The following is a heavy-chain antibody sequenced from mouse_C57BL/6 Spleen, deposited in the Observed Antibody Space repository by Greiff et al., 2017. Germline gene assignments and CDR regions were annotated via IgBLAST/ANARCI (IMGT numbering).Heavy chain of an antibody. CDR2: ISYDGSN. CDR1: GYSITSGYY. CDR3: ARDLGYYYFDY. J-gene: IGHJ2*01. Sequence: VQLQQSGPGLVKPSQSLSLTCSVTGYSITSGYYWNWIRQFPGNKLEWMGYISYDGSNNYNPSLKNRISITRDTSKNQFFLKLNSVTTEDTATYYCARDLGYYYFDYWGQGTTLTVSS. D-gene: IGHD3-1*01. V-gene: IGHV3-6*01.